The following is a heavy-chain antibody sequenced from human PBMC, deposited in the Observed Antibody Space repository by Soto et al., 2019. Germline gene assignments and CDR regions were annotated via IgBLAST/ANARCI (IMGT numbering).Heavy chain of an antibody. CDR2: SNTDGSSV. Sequence: EVQLVESGGGLVQPGGSLRLSCAASGFTFSSYWMHWVRQAPGKGLVWVSRSNTDGSSVDYADSVKGRFTISSDNAKNTLYLQMNSLRIEDTAVYYCTRDQTYAGNYYDYWGQGTLVTVSS. CDR3: TRDQTYAGNYYDY. J-gene: IGHJ4*02. D-gene: IGHD6-13*01. V-gene: IGHV3-74*01. CDR1: GFTFSSYW.